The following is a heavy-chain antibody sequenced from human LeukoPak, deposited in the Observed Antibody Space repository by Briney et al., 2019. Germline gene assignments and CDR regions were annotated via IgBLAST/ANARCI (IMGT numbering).Heavy chain of an antibody. CDR3: ARDNILTGHDAFDI. CDR2: IYTSGST. Sequence: SETLSLTCTVSGGSISSYYWSWIRQPAGKGLEWIGRIYTSGSTNYNPSLKSRVTISVDTSKNQFSLKLSSVTAADTAVYYCARDNILTGHDAFDIWGQGTMVTVSS. CDR1: GGSISSYY. J-gene: IGHJ3*02. V-gene: IGHV4-4*07. D-gene: IGHD3-9*01.